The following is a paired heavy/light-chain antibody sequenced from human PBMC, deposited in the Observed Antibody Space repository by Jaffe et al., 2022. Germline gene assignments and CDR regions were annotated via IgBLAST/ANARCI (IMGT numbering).Heavy chain of an antibody. J-gene: IGHJ4*02. CDR1: GYTFTSYG. CDR3: ARDARSADDGDCGYFDS. V-gene: IGHV1-18*04. CDR2: ISTYSADS. D-gene: IGHD4-17*01. Sequence: QVQLVQSGAELKKPGASVKVSCKASGYTFTSYGFSWVRQAPGQGLEWMAWISTYSADSYIAQNFQGRVAMTTDTSTSTVYMELRRLSSDDTAIYYCARDARSADDGDCGYFDSWGQGTLVTVSS.
Light chain of an antibody. CDR1: QGLRYSDGNTF. V-gene: IGKV2-30*01. CDR3: MQGTHWPPT. CDR2: KIS. J-gene: IGKJ1*01. Sequence: DVVMTQSPLSLAVTLGQPASISCRASQGLRYSDGNTFLNWFHQRPGQSPRRLINKISNRDSGVPDRFSGSGSDTDFTLKISRVEAEDAGVYYCMQGTHWPPTFGQGTKVEI.